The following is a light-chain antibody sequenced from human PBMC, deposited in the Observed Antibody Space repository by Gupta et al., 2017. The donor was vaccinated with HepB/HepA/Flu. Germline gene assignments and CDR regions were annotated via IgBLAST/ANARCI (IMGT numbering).Light chain of an antibody. Sequence: QSALTQPASVSGSPGQSITISCTGTSRDVGSYNLGSWYQQQPGKAPKLMIYEVSKRPSGVSDRFSGSKSGNTASLTISGLQAEDEGDYYCCSYAGSSTFWLFGGGTKLTVL. CDR2: EVS. J-gene: IGLJ3*02. V-gene: IGLV2-23*02. CDR1: SRDVGSYNL. CDR3: CSYAGSSTFWL.